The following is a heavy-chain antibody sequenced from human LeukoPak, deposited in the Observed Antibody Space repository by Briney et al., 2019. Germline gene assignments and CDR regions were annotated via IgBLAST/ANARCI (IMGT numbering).Heavy chain of an antibody. Sequence: GGSLRPSCAASGFIFSSHVMSWVRQAPGKGLEWVSAISGSGDITSYADSVKGRFTISRDNSKNTLHLQMNSLRGEDTAVYYCAKDLGGTYYPFDYWGQGTLVTVSS. CDR2: ISGSGDIT. CDR1: GFIFSSHV. J-gene: IGHJ4*02. CDR3: AKDLGGTYYPFDY. V-gene: IGHV3-23*01. D-gene: IGHD1-26*01.